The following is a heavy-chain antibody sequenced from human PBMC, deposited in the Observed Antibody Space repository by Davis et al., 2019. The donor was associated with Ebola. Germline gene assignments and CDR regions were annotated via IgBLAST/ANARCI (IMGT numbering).Heavy chain of an antibody. CDR1: GYTFTSYD. J-gene: IGHJ4*02. Sequence: AASVKVSCKASGYTFTSYDINWVRQATGQGLEWMGWMNPNSGNTGYAQKLQGRVTMTTDTSTSTAYMELRSLRSDDTAVYYCARDRGPYCISTSCYAFDYWGQGTLVTVSS. CDR3: ARDRGPYCISTSCYAFDY. CDR2: MNPNSGNT. D-gene: IGHD2-2*01. V-gene: IGHV1-8*01.